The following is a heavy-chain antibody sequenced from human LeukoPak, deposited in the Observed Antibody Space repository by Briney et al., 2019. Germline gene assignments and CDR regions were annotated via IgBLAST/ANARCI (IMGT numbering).Heavy chain of an antibody. CDR2: ISYDGSNK. CDR3: ARDRKGYCSSTSCHTGYYYYYMDV. D-gene: IGHD2-2*02. J-gene: IGHJ6*03. V-gene: IGHV3-30-3*01. Sequence: QPGRSLRLSCAASGFTFSSYAMHWVRQAPGKGLEWVAVISYDGSNKYYADSVKGRFTISRDNSKNTLYLQMNSLRAEDTAVYYCARDRKGYCSSTSCHTGYYYYYMDVWGKGTTVIVSS. CDR1: GFTFSSYA.